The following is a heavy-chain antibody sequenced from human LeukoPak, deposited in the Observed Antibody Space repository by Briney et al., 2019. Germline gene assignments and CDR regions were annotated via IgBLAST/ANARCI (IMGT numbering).Heavy chain of an antibody. V-gene: IGHV1-46*01. J-gene: IGHJ4*02. CDR2: IKPGDSVT. Sequence: ASVKVSCKASGYTFISYYMHWVRQAPGQGLEWIGIIKPGDSVTSYSQKLQGRVTMTTDTSTSTAYMELRSLRSDDTAVYYCARDTITMVRGVITPFDYWGQGTLVTVSS. CDR3: ARDTITMVRGVITPFDY. D-gene: IGHD3-10*01. CDR1: GYTFISYY.